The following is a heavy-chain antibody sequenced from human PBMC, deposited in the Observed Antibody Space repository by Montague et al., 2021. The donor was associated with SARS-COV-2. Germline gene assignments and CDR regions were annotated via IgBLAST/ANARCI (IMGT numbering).Heavy chain of an antibody. CDR1: GGSFSGYY. Sequence: SETLSLTCAVYGGSFSGYYWSWIRQPPGKGLEWIGEINNSGRTNYNPSLKSRVTISVDTSKNQFSLKLSSVTAADTAVYYCARGRRILLWFGELLSGGDYYGMDVWGQGTTVTVSS. CDR2: INNSGRT. V-gene: IGHV4-34*01. CDR3: ARGRRILLWFGELLSGGDYYGMDV. D-gene: IGHD3-10*01. J-gene: IGHJ6*02.